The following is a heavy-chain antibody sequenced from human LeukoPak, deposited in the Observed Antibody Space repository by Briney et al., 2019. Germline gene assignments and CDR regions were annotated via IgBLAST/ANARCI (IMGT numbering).Heavy chain of an antibody. CDR2: ISGSGGST. CDR1: GFTFSSYA. J-gene: IGHJ4*02. V-gene: IGHV3-23*01. D-gene: IGHD2-2*01. CDR3: AKESYQLLYVDY. Sequence: GGSLRLSCAASGFTFSSYAMSWVRQALGKGLEWVSAISGSGGSTYYADSVKGRFTISRDNSKNTLYLRMNSLRAEDTAVYYCAKESYQLLYVDYWGQGTLVTVSS.